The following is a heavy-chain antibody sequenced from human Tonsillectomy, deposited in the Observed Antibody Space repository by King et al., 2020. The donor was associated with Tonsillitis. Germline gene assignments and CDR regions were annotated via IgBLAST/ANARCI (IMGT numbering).Heavy chain of an antibody. J-gene: IGHJ3*02. Sequence: QLVQSGGGVVQPGRSLRLSCAASGFTFSSYGMHWVRQAPGKGLEWVAVISDDGSNKYYADSVMGRFIISRDNSKKTLYLQMNSLRAEDTAVYYCAKGLWGGYYPHDAFDIWGQGTMVTVSS. CDR2: ISDDGSNK. CDR3: AKGLWGGYYPHDAFDI. CDR1: GFTFSSYG. V-gene: IGHV3-30*18. D-gene: IGHD3-3*01.